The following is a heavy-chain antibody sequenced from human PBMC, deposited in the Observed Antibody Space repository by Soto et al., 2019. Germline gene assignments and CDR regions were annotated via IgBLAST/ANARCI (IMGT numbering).Heavy chain of an antibody. CDR1: GYTFTNYA. V-gene: IGHV1-18*01. CDR2: INASTRNT. CDR3: ARCYCSVGSCYACWHFDL. D-gene: IGHD2-15*01. J-gene: IGHJ2*01. Sequence: QVQLVQSGAEVKKPGASVKVSCQASGYTFTNYAISWVRQAPGQGLEWMGWINASTRNTDQAQNFQGRVTMTIDTSTNTANMELRSLRSDDTAVYYCARCYCSVGSCYACWHFDLWGRGTLVTVSS.